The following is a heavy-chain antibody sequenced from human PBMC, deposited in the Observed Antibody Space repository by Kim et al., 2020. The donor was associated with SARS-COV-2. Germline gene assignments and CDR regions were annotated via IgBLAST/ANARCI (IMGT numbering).Heavy chain of an antibody. CDR1: GFTFDDYA. D-gene: IGHD3-10*01. CDR2: ISWNSGSI. CDR3: AKRGMVRGYFDY. V-gene: IGHV3-9*01. Sequence: GGSLRLSCAASGFTFDDYAMHWVRQAPGKGLEWVSGISWNSGSIGYADSVKGRFTISRDNAKNSLYLQMNSLRAEDTALYYCAKRGMVRGYFDYWGHGTL. J-gene: IGHJ4*01.